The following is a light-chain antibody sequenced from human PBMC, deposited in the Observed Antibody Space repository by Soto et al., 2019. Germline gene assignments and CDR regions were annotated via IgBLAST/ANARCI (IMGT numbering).Light chain of an antibody. J-gene: IGLJ1*01. CDR1: GSDVVGYNY. V-gene: IGLV2-14*03. CDR2: DVS. CDR3: SSYTTSNTRQIV. Sequence: QSALTQPASVSGSPGQSITISCTGTGSDVVGYNYVSWYQHHPGKAPKLMIFDVSNRPSGVSNRFSGSKSGNTASLTISGLQPEDEADYYCSSYTTSNTRQIVFGTGTKVTVL.